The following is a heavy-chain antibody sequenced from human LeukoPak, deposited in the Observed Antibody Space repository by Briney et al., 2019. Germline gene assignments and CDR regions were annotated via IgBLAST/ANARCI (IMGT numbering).Heavy chain of an antibody. V-gene: IGHV3-30*18. CDR1: GFTFSSYG. D-gene: IGHD5-12*01. CDR3: AKVIVATILGDAFDI. Sequence: GRSLRLSCAASGFTFSSYGMHWVRQAPGKGLEWVAVISYDGSNKYYADSVKGRFTISRDNSKNTLYLQMNSLRAEDTAVYYCAKVIVATILGDAFDIWGQGTMVTVSS. J-gene: IGHJ3*02. CDR2: ISYDGSNK.